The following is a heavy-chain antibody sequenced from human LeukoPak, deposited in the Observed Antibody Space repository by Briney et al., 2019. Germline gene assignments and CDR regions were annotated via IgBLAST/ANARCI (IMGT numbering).Heavy chain of an antibody. V-gene: IGHV4-59*01. D-gene: IGHD4-11*01. CDR3: ARLRGNYFPDY. CDR2: IYYSGST. CDR1: GGSISGYY. J-gene: IGHJ4*02. Sequence: KASETLSLTCTVSGGSISGYYWTWIRQPPGKGLERIGYIYYSGSTSYNPSLKSRVTISVDTSKNQFSLRLSSVTAADTAVYYCARLRGNYFPDYWGQGTLVTVSS.